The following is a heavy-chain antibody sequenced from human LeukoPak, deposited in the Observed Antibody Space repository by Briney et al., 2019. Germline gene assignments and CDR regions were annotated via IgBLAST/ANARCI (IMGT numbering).Heavy chain of an antibody. D-gene: IGHD2-2*02. CDR3: AKERKEYCSSTSCYTGPWMRYYYMDV. J-gene: IGHJ6*03. CDR2: IRYDGSNK. CDR1: GFTFSSYG. Sequence: GGSLRLSCAASGFTFSSYGMHWVRQAPGKGLEWVAFIRYDGSNKYYADSVKGRFTISRDNSKNTLYLQMNSLRAEDTAVYYCAKERKEYCSSTSCYTGPWMRYYYMDVWGKGTTVTVSS. V-gene: IGHV3-30*02.